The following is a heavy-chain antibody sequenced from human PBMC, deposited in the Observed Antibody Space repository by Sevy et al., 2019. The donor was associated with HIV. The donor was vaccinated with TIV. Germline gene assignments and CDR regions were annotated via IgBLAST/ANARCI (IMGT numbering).Heavy chain of an antibody. D-gene: IGHD1-26*01. J-gene: IGHJ4*02. CDR3: ARDKGDHFDY. CDR1: GGSISSGGYY. Sequence: SETLSLTCTVSGGSISSGGYYWSWIRQHPGKGLEWIGYIYYSGSTYYNPSLKSRVTISVDTSKNQFSLKLSSVTAADTAVYYCARDKGDHFDYWGQGTLVTVSS. V-gene: IGHV4-31*03. CDR2: IYYSGST.